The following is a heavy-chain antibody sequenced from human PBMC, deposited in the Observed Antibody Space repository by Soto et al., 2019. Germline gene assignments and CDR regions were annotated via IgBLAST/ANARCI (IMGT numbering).Heavy chain of an antibody. CDR1: GGSFSGYY. V-gene: IGHV4-34*01. CDR2: IKHSGST. Sequence: QVQLQQWGAGLLKPSETLSLTCAVYGGSFSGYYWSWIRQPPGKGLEWIGEIKHSGSTNYNPSLKSRVTISVDTSKNQFYLKLSSVTAADTAVYYCARGCIAAARTGWFDPWGQGTLVTVSS. J-gene: IGHJ5*02. D-gene: IGHD6-13*01. CDR3: ARGCIAAARTGWFDP.